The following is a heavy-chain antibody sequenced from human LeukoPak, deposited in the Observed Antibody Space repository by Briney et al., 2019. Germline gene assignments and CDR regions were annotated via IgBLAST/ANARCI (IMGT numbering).Heavy chain of an antibody. Sequence: GASVKVSCKASGYTFTSYDINWVRQATGQGLEWMGWMNPNSGNTGYAQKFQGRVTMTRNTPISTAYMELSSLRSEDTAVYYCARGSGYDFWSGYLYYYGSGSYYPIDYWGQGTLVTVSS. CDR3: ARGSGYDFWSGYLYYYGSGSYYPIDY. D-gene: IGHD3-10*01. CDR2: MNPNSGNT. J-gene: IGHJ4*02. CDR1: GYTFTSYD. V-gene: IGHV1-8*01.